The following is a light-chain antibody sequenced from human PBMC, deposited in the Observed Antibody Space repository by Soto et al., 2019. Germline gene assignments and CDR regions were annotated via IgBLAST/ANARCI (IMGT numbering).Light chain of an antibody. J-gene: IGLJ2*01. V-gene: IGLV1-40*01. CDR2: GNS. Sequence: QPVLTQPPSVSGAPGQRVTISCTGSSSNIGAGYDVHWYQQLPGTAPKLLIYGNSNRPSGVPDRFFGSKSGTSASLAITGLQAEDEADYYCQSYDSSLSGSDVVFGGGTKLTVL. CDR3: QSYDSSLSGSDVV. CDR1: SSNIGAGYD.